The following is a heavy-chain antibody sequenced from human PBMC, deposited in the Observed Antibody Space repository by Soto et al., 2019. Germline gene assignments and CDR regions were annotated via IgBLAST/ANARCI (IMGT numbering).Heavy chain of an antibody. CDR2: ISDDGNIK. V-gene: IGHV3-30-3*01. D-gene: IGHD4-4*01. J-gene: IGHJ4*02. Sequence: PGGSLRLSCAASGFTFSSHAMYWVRQAPGKGLEWVAVISDDGNIKYYTDSVRGRFTISRDNSKNTLYPQMNSLRAEDTAVYYCARSRDYSNYLDYWGQGTLVTVSS. CDR1: GFTFSSHA. CDR3: ARSRDYSNYLDY.